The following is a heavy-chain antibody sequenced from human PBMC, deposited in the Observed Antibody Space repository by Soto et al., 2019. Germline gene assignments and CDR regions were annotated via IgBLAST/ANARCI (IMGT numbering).Heavy chain of an antibody. Sequence: QITLKESGPPLVRPAQTLTLTCAFSGFSLTTTDMGVAWIRQPPGKALEWLALIYWDDDKRYSPSLKNRLAISQDTSRNRVVLTITNMTPEDTGTYFCAHAGDYDLLSFDHWGPGTLVTVSS. CDR2: IYWDDDK. V-gene: IGHV2-5*02. CDR3: AHAGDYDLLSFDH. D-gene: IGHD4-17*01. J-gene: IGHJ4*02. CDR1: GFSLTTTDMG.